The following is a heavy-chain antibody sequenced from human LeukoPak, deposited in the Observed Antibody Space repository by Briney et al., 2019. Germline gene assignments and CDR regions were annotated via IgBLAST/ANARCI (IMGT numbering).Heavy chain of an antibody. CDR3: TRGSDGEYDS. J-gene: IGHJ4*02. CDR1: SGSISSYY. D-gene: IGHD5-24*01. Sequence: PSETLSLTCTVSSGSISSYYWSWIRQPPGEGLEWIGYVHYTGITNYSPSLKSRVTISLDTSKKQFSLKLSSVTAADTAVYYCTRGSDGEYDSWGQGTLVTVSS. CDR2: VHYTGIT. V-gene: IGHV4-59*08.